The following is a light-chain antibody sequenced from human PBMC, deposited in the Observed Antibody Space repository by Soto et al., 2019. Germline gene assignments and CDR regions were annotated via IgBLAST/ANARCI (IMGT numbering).Light chain of an antibody. V-gene: IGKV1-12*01. CDR3: HQANSFPLT. Sequence: DIQMNQSPSSVSASVGDRVTITCRASQDISSWLAWYQQKPGKAPKILSYAESSLQSGVPSTFSGSRSGTDYTLTISSLQPEDFSSYYCHQANSFPLTFGGGTKGEIK. CDR1: QDISSW. J-gene: IGKJ4*02. CDR2: AES.